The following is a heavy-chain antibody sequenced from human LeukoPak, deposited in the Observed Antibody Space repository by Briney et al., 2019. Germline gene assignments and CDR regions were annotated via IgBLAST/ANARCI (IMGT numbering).Heavy chain of an antibody. CDR1: GYTFTSYG. CDR2: ISAYNGNT. CDR3: ARDRYGLADY. J-gene: IGHJ4*02. Sequence: ASVKVSCKASGYTFTSYGISWVRQAPGQGLEWMGWISAYNGNTNYAQKLQGRVTITRDTSASTAYMELSSLRSEDTAVYYCARDRYGLADYWGQGTLVTVSS. V-gene: IGHV1-18*01. D-gene: IGHD4-17*01.